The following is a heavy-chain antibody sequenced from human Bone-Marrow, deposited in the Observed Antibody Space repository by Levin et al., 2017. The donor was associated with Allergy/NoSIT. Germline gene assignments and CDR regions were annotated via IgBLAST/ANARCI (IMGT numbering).Heavy chain of an antibody. CDR2: ISYEGRNK. CDR3: ARDWASGYYDLIDF. Sequence: PGGSLRLSCAASGFTFDSYGMHWVRQAPGKGLEWVAVISYEGRNKHYADSVKGRFTISRDNSKNTVSLQMNSLRPEDTAVYYCARDWASGYYDLIDFWGQGVLVTVSS. J-gene: IGHJ4*02. V-gene: IGHV3-30*03. D-gene: IGHD3-22*01. CDR1: GFTFDSYG.